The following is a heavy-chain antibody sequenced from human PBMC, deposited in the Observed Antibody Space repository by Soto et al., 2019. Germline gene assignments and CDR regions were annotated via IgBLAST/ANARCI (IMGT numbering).Heavy chain of an antibody. CDR1: GFTFTNAW. J-gene: IGHJ4*01. CDR3: TTDSYSTIIIVRFDY. V-gene: IGHV3-15*07. Sequence: GGSLRLSCAASGFTFTNAWINWVRQAPGKGLEWVGRIKSKTDGGTTDYAEPVKGRFAISRDDSNNMVYLQMNSLKIEDTAVYYCTTDSYSTIIIVRFDYWGHGTQVTVSS. D-gene: IGHD3-22*01. CDR2: IKSKTDGGTT.